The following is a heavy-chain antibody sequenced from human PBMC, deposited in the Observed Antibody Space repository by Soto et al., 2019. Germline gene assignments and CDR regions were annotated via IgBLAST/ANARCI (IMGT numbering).Heavy chain of an antibody. D-gene: IGHD2-2*02. CDR2: IYYSGTT. J-gene: IGHJ6*03. Sequence: SETLSLTCTVSGGSISGYYLSWIRQPPGKGLEWIGYIYYSGTTNYNPSLKSRVTMAVDMSKNQFSLKLTSVTAADTAVYYCVRPGSRQIPNNYYWYIDVWGNGTTVTVSS. CDR1: GGSISGYY. V-gene: IGHV4-59*08. CDR3: VRPGSRQIPNNYYWYIDV.